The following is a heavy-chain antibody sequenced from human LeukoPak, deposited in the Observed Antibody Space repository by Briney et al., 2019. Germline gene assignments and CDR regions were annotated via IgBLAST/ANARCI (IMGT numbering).Heavy chain of an antibody. CDR1: GGSISSYY. CDR3: ARGGGYGDYGYVDN. D-gene: IGHD4-17*01. V-gene: IGHV4-4*07. Sequence: SETLSLTCTVSGGSISSYYWSWIRQPAGKGLECIGRIYTSGSTNYNPSLKSRVTMSVDTSQNQFSLKLSSVTAADTAVYYCARGGGYGDYGYVDNWGQGTLVTVSS. CDR2: IYTSGST. J-gene: IGHJ4*02.